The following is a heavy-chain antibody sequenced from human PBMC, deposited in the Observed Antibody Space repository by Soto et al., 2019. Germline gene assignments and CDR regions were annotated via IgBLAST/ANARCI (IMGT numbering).Heavy chain of an antibody. CDR2: VDNSGGGT. Sequence: GGSLRLSCAASGFTFSNYWMHWVRQAPGKGLVWVARVDNSGGGTFYADSVKGRFTISRDNSKNTLYLQMNSLRAEDTAVYYCARDKRGLRFLEWSYYFDFWGQGTLVTVSS. V-gene: IGHV3-74*01. J-gene: IGHJ4*02. CDR3: ARDKRGLRFLEWSYYFDF. CDR1: GFTFSNYW. D-gene: IGHD3-3*01.